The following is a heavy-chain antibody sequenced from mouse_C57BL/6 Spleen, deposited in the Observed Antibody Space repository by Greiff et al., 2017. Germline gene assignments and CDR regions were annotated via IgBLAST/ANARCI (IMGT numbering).Heavy chain of an antibody. J-gene: IGHJ2*01. Sequence: VQLQQSGPGLVQPSQSLSITCTVSGFSLTSYGVHWVRQPPGKGLEWLGVLWSGGSTDYNAAFISRLSISKDNSKSQVFFKMNSLQADDTAIYYCAKNRDYGSSLYFDYWGQGTTLTVSS. D-gene: IGHD1-1*01. V-gene: IGHV2-4*01. CDR2: LWSGGST. CDR1: GFSLTSYG. CDR3: AKNRDYGSSLYFDY.